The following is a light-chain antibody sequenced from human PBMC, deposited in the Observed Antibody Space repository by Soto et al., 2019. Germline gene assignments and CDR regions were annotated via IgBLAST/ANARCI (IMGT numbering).Light chain of an antibody. J-gene: IGLJ2*01. CDR1: SSDVGGYDF. Sequence: QSVLTQPPSASGSPGQSVTISCTGTSSDVGGYDFVTWYQQYPGKAPKLIIYEVNKRPSGVPDRFSGSKSGNTASLTVYGLQADDEADYFCTSYAGNNYVVFGGGTKVTVL. CDR2: EVN. V-gene: IGLV2-8*01. CDR3: TSYAGNNYVV.